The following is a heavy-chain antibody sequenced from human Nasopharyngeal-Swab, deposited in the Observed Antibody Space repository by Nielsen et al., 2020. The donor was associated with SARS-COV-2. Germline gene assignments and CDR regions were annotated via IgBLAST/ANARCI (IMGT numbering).Heavy chain of an antibody. CDR1: GGSISSYY. CDR3: ARGTYYYDSRPLDY. Sequence: SETLSLTCTVPGGSISSYYWSWIRQPAGKGLEWIGRIYTSGSTNYNPSLKSRVTMSVDTSKNQFSLKLSSVTAADTAVYYCARGTYYYDSRPLDYWGQGTLVTVSS. D-gene: IGHD3-22*01. J-gene: IGHJ4*02. V-gene: IGHV4-4*07. CDR2: IYTSGST.